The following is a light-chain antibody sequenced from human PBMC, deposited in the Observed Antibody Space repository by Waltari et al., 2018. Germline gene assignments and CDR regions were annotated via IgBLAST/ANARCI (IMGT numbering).Light chain of an antibody. Sequence: QSVLPQPPSASGTPGQRVTISCSGSSSNIGSNTVNWYQQLPGTAPKLLIYSNNQRPAGVPDGFSGSKSGTAAALAISGLQSEDEADYYCAAWDDSLNGVVFGGGTKLTVL. CDR3: AAWDDSLNGVV. CDR1: SSNIGSNT. V-gene: IGLV1-44*01. J-gene: IGLJ2*01. CDR2: SNN.